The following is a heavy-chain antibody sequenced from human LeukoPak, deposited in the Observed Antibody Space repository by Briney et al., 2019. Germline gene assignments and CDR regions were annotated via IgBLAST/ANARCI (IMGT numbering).Heavy chain of an antibody. D-gene: IGHD2-2*01. CDR2: VRSDGNTK. CDR1: GFSFSTYG. J-gene: IGHJ6*03. CDR3: AKGLGYCSSTSCYGGKYYYMDV. Sequence: PGGPLTLPCAASGFSFSTYGMHWVRQAPGKGLEWVAFVRSDGNTKYYADSVKGRFTISRDNSKNTLYLEMNSLRAEDTAVYYCAKGLGYCSSTSCYGGKYYYMDVWGKGTTVTVSS. V-gene: IGHV3-30*02.